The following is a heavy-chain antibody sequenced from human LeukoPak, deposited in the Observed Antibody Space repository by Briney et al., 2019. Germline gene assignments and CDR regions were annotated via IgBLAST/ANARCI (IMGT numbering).Heavy chain of an antibody. CDR3: ASHKGF. CDR1: GVSISSSSYY. V-gene: IGHV4-61*05. Sequence: PSETLSLTCTVSGVSISSSSYYWGWFRQPPGKGLEWIGYIYYSGSTNYNPSLKSRVTISVDTSKSQFSLKLSSVTAADTAVYYCASHKGFWGQGTLVTVSS. J-gene: IGHJ4*02. CDR2: IYYSGST.